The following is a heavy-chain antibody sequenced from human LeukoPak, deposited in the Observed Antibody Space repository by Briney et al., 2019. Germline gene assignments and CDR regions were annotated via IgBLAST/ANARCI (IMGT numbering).Heavy chain of an antibody. D-gene: IGHD4-17*01. Sequence: GGSLRLSCAASGFTFSSYAMSWVRQAPGKGLEWVSAIGGSGGSTFYADSVKGRFTISRDNAKNSLYLQMNSLRAEDTAVYYCARGGYGDIDYWGQGTLVTVSS. CDR3: ARGGYGDIDY. J-gene: IGHJ4*02. CDR2: IGGSGGST. V-gene: IGHV3-23*01. CDR1: GFTFSSYA.